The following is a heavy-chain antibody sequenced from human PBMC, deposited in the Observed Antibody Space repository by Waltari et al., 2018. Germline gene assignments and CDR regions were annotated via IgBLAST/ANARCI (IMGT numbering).Heavy chain of an antibody. CDR3: ASGGKSSSWSFYYYYYMDV. CDR1: GGTFSSYA. D-gene: IGHD6-13*01. J-gene: IGHJ6*03. V-gene: IGHV1-69*05. CDR2: IIPIFGTA. Sequence: QVQLVQSGAEVKKPGSSVKVSCKASGGTFSSYAIRWVRQAPGHGLEWMGGIIPIFGTANYAQKFQGRVTITTDESTSTAYMELSSLRSEDTAVYYCASGGKSSSWSFYYYYYMDVWAKGPRSPSP.